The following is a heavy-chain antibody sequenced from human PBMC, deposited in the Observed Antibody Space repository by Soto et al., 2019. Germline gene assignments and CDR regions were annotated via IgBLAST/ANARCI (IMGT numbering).Heavy chain of an antibody. J-gene: IGHJ4*02. CDR2: IYYSGST. V-gene: IGHV4-31*02. CDR1: CGSIISGGYY. CDR3: ARGYYYDSSGYYPFAKD. D-gene: IGHD3-22*01. Sequence: PSETLSLTCTFSCGSIISGGYYWSWIRQHPGKGLEWIGYIYYSGSTYYNPSLKSRVTISVDTSKNQFSLKLSSVTAADTAVYYCARGYYYDSSGYYPFAKDWGQGTLVTVSS.